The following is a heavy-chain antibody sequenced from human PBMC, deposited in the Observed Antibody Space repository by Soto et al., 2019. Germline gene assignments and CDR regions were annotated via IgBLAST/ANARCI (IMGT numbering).Heavy chain of an antibody. D-gene: IGHD2-2*01. J-gene: IGHJ4*02. V-gene: IGHV4-30-4*01. CDR2: IAYSGST. Sequence: QVQLQESGPGLVKPSQTLSLTCTVSGGSISSGDYYWSWIRQPPGKGLEWIGYIAYSGSTYYNPSLKSRVTIAVDTSKNQFSLKLSSVTAADTAVYYCARVVPAANCADYWGQGTLVTVSS. CDR3: ARVVPAANCADY. CDR1: GGSISSGDYY.